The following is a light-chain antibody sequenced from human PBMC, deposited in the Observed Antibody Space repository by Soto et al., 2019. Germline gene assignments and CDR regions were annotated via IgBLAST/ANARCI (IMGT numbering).Light chain of an antibody. CDR2: AAS. CDR1: QPVTNY. CDR3: QQSYSTPTIT. V-gene: IGKV1-39*01. Sequence: DIQMTQSPSSVSASIGDRVAISCRASQPVTNYLSWYQQKPGKAPKLFIYAASRLQSGVPSRFRGSGSGTLFTLTISSLQPEDFATYYCQQSYSTPTITFGHGTRLEIK. J-gene: IGKJ5*01.